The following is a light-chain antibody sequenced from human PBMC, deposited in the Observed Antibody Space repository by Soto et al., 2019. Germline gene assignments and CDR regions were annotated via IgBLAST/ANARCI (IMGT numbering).Light chain of an antibody. CDR3: QQLNSYPLT. J-gene: IGKJ4*01. CDR2: AAS. CDR1: QGISSY. V-gene: IGKV1-9*01. Sequence: DIQLTQSPSFLSASVGDRVTITCRASQGISSYLAWYQQTPGKAPKLLIYAASTLQSGVPSRFSGSGSGTEFTLTLSSLQPEDFATYYCQQLNSYPLTFGGGTKVEIK.